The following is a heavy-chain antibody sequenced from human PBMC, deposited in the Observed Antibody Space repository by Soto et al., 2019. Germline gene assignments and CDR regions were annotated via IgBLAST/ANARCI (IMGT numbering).Heavy chain of an antibody. Sequence: PGGSLRLSCAASGFTFSSYSMNWVRQAPGKGLEWVSYISSSSSTIYYADSVKGRFTISRDNAKNSLYLQMNSLRAEDTAVYYCARIDLLRFLEWPSAYWGQGTLVTVSS. CDR2: ISSSSSTI. J-gene: IGHJ4*02. CDR3: ARIDLLRFLEWPSAY. V-gene: IGHV3-48*01. CDR1: GFTFSSYS. D-gene: IGHD3-3*01.